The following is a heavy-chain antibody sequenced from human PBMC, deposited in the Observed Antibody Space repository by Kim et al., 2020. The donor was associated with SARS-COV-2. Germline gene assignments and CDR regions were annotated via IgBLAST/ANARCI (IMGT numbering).Heavy chain of an antibody. J-gene: IGHJ4*02. V-gene: IGHV3-74*01. CDR3: ARDKGSYGYEY. CDR2: INSDGSST. D-gene: IGHD3-16*01. Sequence: GGSLRLSCAASGFTFSSYWMHWVRQAPGKGLVWVSRINSDGSSTSYANFVKGRFTISRDNAKNTLYLQRNSLRAEDTAFYYCARDKGSYGYEYCGQGTLVTV. CDR1: GFTFSSYW.